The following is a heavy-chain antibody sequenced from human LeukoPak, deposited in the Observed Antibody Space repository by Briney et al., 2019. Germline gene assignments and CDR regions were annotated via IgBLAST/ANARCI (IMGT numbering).Heavy chain of an antibody. J-gene: IGHJ5*02. CDR3: ARDIMGRPDIAVAALGS. D-gene: IGHD6-19*01. CDR1: GFTLSSYS. V-gene: IGHV3-66*01. CDR2: IHSGGDT. Sequence: GGSLRLSCAASGFTLSSYSMNWVRQAPGKGLEWVSVIHSGGDTGSADSVKDRFIISRDNSKNMLYLQLNSLRVEDTAVYYCARDIMGRPDIAVAALGSWGQGTLVIVSA.